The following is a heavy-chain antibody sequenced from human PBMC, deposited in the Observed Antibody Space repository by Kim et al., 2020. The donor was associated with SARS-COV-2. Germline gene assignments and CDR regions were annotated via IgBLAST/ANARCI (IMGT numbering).Heavy chain of an antibody. D-gene: IGHD2-2*01. CDR2: IYHSGST. CDR3: ARGLVVPAASPRRFDP. Sequence: SETLSLTCTVSGYSISSGYYWGWIRQPPGKGLEWIGSIYHSGSTYYNPSLKSRVTISVDTSKNQFSLKLSSVTAADTAVYYCARGLVVPAASPRRFDPWGQGTLVTVSS. V-gene: IGHV4-38-2*02. J-gene: IGHJ5*02. CDR1: GYSISSGYY.